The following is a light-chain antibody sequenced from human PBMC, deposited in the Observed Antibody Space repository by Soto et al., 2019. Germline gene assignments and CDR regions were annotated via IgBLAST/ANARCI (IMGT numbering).Light chain of an antibody. J-gene: IGLJ2*01. CDR3: CSCAGSSTVV. CDR2: DVS. Sequence: QSALTQPRSVSGSPGQSVTISCTGTSSDVGGYNYVSWYQQHPGKAPKLMIYDVSKRPSGVPDRSSGSKSGNTASLTISGLQAEEEADYYCCSCAGSSTVVFGGGTKLTVL. CDR1: SSDVGGYNY. V-gene: IGLV2-11*01.